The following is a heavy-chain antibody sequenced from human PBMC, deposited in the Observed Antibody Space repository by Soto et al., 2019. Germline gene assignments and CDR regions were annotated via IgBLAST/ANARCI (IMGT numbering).Heavy chain of an antibody. CDR3: ARRAGHSRGWSEPLDY. J-gene: IGHJ4*02. CDR2: IDPTDSYT. D-gene: IGHD6-19*01. V-gene: IGHV5-10-1*01. CDR1: GGSCTAYW. Sequence: WASLNTRWQGGGGSCTAYWVSRVREMAGKGLEWMGRIDPTDSYTNYSPSFQGHVTISVDKSISTAYLQWSSLKASDTAMYYCARRAGHSRGWSEPLDYWGRGTLVTVSS.